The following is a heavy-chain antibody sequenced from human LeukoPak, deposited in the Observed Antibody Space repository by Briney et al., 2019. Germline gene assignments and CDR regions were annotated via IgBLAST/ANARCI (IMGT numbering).Heavy chain of an antibody. J-gene: IGHJ4*02. CDR3: ARTSMEGGTTRSLDY. D-gene: IGHD1-1*01. CDR1: GGSISSYY. V-gene: IGHV4-4*07. Sequence: SETLPLTCTVSGGSISSYYWSWIRQPAGKGLEWIGRIYTSGSTNYNPSLKSRVTMSVDTSKNQFSLKLSSVTAADTAVYYCARTSMEGGTTRSLDYWGQGTLVTVSS. CDR2: IYTSGST.